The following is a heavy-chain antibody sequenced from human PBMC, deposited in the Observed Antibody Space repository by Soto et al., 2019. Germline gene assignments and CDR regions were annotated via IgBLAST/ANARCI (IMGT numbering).Heavy chain of an antibody. J-gene: IGHJ4*02. Sequence: QITLKESGPTLVQPTQTLTLTCTFSGFSLTTRGVGVRWIRQPPGKDLEWLALIYWDDDEGYSPSLKSRLTITKDTSKNQLVLTMPNMDPWDTATYYCAHRPRGYSYHFDYWGQGTLVTVSS. D-gene: IGHD5-18*01. CDR2: IYWDDDE. CDR1: GFSLTTRGVG. V-gene: IGHV2-5*02. CDR3: AHRPRGYSYHFDY.